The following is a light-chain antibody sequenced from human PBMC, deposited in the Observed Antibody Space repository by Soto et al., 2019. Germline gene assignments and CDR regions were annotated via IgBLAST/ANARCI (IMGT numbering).Light chain of an antibody. V-gene: IGKV3-11*01. CDR3: QQRSNWAIT. CDR2: DAS. J-gene: IGKJ5*01. Sequence: EIVLTQSPATLSLSPGERATLSCRASQSVSSYLAWYKQKPGQAPMLLIYDASNRATGIPARFSGSGSGTDFTLTISSLEPEDFAVYYCQQRSNWAITFGQGTRLEIK. CDR1: QSVSSY.